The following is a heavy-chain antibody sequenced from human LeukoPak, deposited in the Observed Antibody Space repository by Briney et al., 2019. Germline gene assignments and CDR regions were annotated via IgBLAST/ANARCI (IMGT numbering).Heavy chain of an antibody. CDR2: INPHSGGA. J-gene: IGHJ3*02. CDR3: ARFEDYGGNRDVFDI. Sequence: GASVKVSCKASGYTFTAYYINWVRQAPGQGLEWMGWINPHSGGAVYAQGFQGGVTMTRDTSISTAYMELSRLRSDDTAVYYCARFEDYGGNRDVFDIWGQGTMVTVSS. V-gene: IGHV1-2*02. D-gene: IGHD4-23*01. CDR1: GYTFTAYY.